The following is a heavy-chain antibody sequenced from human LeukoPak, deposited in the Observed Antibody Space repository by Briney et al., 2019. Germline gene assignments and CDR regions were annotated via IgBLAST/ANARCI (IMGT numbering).Heavy chain of an antibody. D-gene: IGHD3-3*01. CDR1: GLSFNKYG. V-gene: IGHV3-30*02. Sequence: GGSLRLSCATSGLSFNKYGMHWVRQAPGKGLEWVAYIRYDGSDKHYGDSVKGRFTISRDDSKNTLYLQMSSLRAEDTAVYYCAKDWDYNFWSNYDHWGQGILVTVSS. CDR3: AKDWDYNFWSNYDH. CDR2: IRYDGSDK. J-gene: IGHJ4*02.